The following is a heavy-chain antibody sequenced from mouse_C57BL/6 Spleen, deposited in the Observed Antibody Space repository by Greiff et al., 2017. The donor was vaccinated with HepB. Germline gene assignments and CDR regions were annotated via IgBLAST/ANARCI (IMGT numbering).Heavy chain of an antibody. CDR3: ARGDLVTTVYWYFDV. CDR2: ISYGGSN. D-gene: IGHD1-1*01. V-gene: IGHV3-6*01. J-gene: IGHJ1*03. Sequence: EVKLQESGPGLVKPSQSLSLTCSVTGYSITSGYYWNWIRQFPGNKLEWVGYISYGGSNNYNPSLKNRISITRDTSKNQFFLKLKSVTTEDTATYYCARGDLVTTVYWYFDVWGTGTTVTVSS. CDR1: GYSITSGYY.